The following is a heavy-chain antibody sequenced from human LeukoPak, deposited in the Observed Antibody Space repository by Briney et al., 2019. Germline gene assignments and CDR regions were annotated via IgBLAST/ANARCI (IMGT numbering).Heavy chain of an antibody. CDR1: GGTFTSYD. J-gene: IGHJ5*02. CDR3: ARGGDIAVVPAAMVGP. V-gene: IGHV1-8*01. Sequence: ASVKVSCKASGGTFTSYDINWVRQATGQGLEWMGWMNTNSGNTGHAQKFQGRLTMTRDTSTNTAYMELGSLRSEDTAVYYCARGGDIAVVPAAMVGPWGQGTLVTVSS. CDR2: MNTNSGNT. D-gene: IGHD2-2*01.